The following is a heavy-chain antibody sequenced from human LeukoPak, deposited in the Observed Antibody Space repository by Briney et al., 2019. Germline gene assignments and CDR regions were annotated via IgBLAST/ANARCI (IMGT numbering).Heavy chain of an antibody. Sequence: PGGSLRLSCAASGFIFSGSAMHWVRQASGKGLEWVGHIRSKTNTYATRYAASVKGRFTISRDDSKNTAYLQMNSLETEDTAVYYCTRRSYDSNDYQSMSFDYWGQGTLVTVSS. J-gene: IGHJ4*02. D-gene: IGHD3-22*01. CDR2: IRSKTNTYAT. CDR1: GFIFSGSA. V-gene: IGHV3-73*01. CDR3: TRRSYDSNDYQSMSFDY.